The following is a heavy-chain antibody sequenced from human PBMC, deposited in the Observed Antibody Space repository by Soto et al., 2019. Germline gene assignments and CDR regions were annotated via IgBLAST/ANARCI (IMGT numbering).Heavy chain of an antibody. V-gene: IGHV3-7*05. Sequence: ESGGGLVQPGGSLRLSCAASGFTFSSYWMSWVRQAPGKGLEWVANIKQDGSEKYYVDSVKGRFTISRDNAKNSLYLQMNSLRAEDTAVYYCASSIAAAGTGYYYGMDVWGQGTTVTVSS. CDR1: GFTFSSYW. D-gene: IGHD6-13*01. J-gene: IGHJ6*02. CDR3: ASSIAAAGTGYYYGMDV. CDR2: IKQDGSEK.